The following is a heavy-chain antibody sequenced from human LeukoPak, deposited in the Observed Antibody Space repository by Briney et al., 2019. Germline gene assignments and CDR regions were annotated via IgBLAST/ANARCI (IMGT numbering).Heavy chain of an antibody. CDR2: ISYDGSNK. CDR1: GFTFSSYG. V-gene: IGHV3-30*03. D-gene: IGHD6-13*01. CDR3: ARGGSPGYSSSSYYYGMDV. J-gene: IGHJ6*02. Sequence: PGGSLRLSCAASGFTFSSYGMHWVRQAPGKGLEWVAVISYDGSNKYYADSVKGRFTISRDNSKNTLYLQMNSLRAEDTAVYYCARGGSPGYSSSSYYYGMDVWGQGTTVTVSS.